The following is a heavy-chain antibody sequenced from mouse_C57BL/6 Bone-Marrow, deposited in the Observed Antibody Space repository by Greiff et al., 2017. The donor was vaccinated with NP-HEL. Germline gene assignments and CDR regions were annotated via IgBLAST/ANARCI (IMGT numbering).Heavy chain of an antibody. V-gene: IGHV5-4*01. CDR3: ARDGLYYSNRYYAMDY. D-gene: IGHD2-5*01. CDR2: ISDGGSYT. CDR1: GFTFSSYA. J-gene: IGHJ4*01. Sequence: EVKLVESGGGLVKPGGSLKLSCAASGFTFSSYAMSWVRQTPEKRLEWVATISDGGSYTYYPDNVKGRFTISRDNAKNNLYLQMSHLKSEDTAMYYCARDGLYYSNRYYAMDYWGQGTSVTVSS.